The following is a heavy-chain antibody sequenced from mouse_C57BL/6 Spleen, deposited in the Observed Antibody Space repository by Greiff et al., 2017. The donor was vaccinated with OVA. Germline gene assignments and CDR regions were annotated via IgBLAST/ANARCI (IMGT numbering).Heavy chain of an antibody. J-gene: IGHJ4*01. Sequence: QVQLQQPGAELVRPGTSVKLSCKASGYTFTSYWMHWVKQRPGQGLEWIGVIDPSDSYTNYNQKFKGKATLTVDTSSSTAYMQLSSLTSEDSAVYYCARVDYWGQGTSVTVYS. CDR1: GYTFTSYW. V-gene: IGHV1-59*01. CDR3: ARVDY. CDR2: IDPSDSYT.